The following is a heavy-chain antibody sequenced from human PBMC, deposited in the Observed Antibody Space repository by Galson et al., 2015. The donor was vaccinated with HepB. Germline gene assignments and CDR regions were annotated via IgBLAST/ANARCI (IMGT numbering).Heavy chain of an antibody. Sequence: LSLTCTVSGGSIRSGDSYWSWIRQPPGKGLEWIGYIYYTGSTDYNPSLKSRTTISVDTSKNQFSLRLSSVTAADTAEYYCARLTFGRFDPWGQGTLVTVSS. J-gene: IGHJ5*02. D-gene: IGHD3-10*01. CDR1: GGSIRSGDSY. CDR3: ARLTFGRFDP. CDR2: IYYTGST. V-gene: IGHV4-30-4*01.